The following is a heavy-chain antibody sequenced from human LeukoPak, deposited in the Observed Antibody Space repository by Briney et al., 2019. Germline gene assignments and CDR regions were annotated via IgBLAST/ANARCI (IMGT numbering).Heavy chain of an antibody. CDR3: ARAVAMIVVVILDY. J-gene: IGHJ4*02. CDR1: GFTFSSYA. D-gene: IGHD3-22*01. CDR2: ISYDGSNK. V-gene: IGHV3-30-3*01. Sequence: PGGSLRPSCAASGFTFSSYAMHWVRQAPGKGLEWVAVISYDGSNKYYADSVKGRFTISRDNSKNTLYLQMNSLRAEDTAVYYCARAVAMIVVVILDYWGQGTLVTVSS.